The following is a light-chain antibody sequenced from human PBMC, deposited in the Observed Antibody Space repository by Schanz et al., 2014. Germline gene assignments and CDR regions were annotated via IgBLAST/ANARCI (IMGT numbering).Light chain of an antibody. V-gene: IGKV3D-20*02. Sequence: TVLTQSPDTLSLSPGERATLSCRASQSVTSKYLSWYQQIPGQAPRLLIYGTSNRASGIPERFSGSGSGRDFTLTISRLEPEDVAMYYCQQRSIWPLTFGGGTKVEI. J-gene: IGKJ4*01. CDR2: GTS. CDR3: QQRSIWPLT. CDR1: QSVTSKY.